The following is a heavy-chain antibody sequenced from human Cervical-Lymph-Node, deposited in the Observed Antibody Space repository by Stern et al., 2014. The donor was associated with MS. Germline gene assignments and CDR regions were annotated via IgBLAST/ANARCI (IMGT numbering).Heavy chain of an antibody. J-gene: IGHJ6*02. Sequence: VQLVESGAEVKNPGASVKVSCKASGYTFTDYYMQGMRQAPGQGLEWMGWINPNNVGTKSAQKFQGWVTMTRDTSTSTAYMELSRLRSDDTAIYYCARASTTANNYYDGVDVWGQGTTVTVTS. CDR2: INPNNVGT. D-gene: IGHD1-1*01. V-gene: IGHV1-2*04. CDR3: ARASTTANNYYDGVDV. CDR1: GYTFTDYY.